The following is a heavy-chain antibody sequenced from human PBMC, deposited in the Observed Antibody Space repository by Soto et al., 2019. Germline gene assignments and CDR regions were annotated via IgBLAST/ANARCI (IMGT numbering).Heavy chain of an antibody. J-gene: IGHJ4*02. Sequence: ISCQASGYSFTAYWITWVRRMPGKGLEWMATIDPSDSYVDYSPSFRGHVTFSVDRSITTVYLQWNSLKASDSAMYFCTRRASSSFYHFDFWGQGALVTVSS. CDR1: GYSFTAYW. V-gene: IGHV5-10-1*01. D-gene: IGHD2-2*01. CDR2: IDPSDSYV. CDR3: TRRASSSFYHFDF.